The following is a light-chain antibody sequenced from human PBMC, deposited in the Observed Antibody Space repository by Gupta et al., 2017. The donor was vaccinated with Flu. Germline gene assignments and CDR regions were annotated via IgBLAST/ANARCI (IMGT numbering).Light chain of an antibody. CDR3: AAWCNSVDEYV. Sequence: QSVMTQPPSASGTPGQRVTISCSASGCDIRANTINWYQQFPGMAPKLLIYNNEKRASGVPDRFSASKSGSSGSLAISGLQSEDEADYYCAAWCNSVDEYVIASGTRVTVL. CDR2: NNE. CDR1: GCDIRANT. V-gene: IGLV1-44*01. J-gene: IGLJ1*01.